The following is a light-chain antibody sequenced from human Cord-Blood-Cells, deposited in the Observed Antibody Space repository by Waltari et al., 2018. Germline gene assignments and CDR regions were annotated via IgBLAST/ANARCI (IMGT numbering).Light chain of an antibody. V-gene: IGKV1-39*01. CDR3: QPSYSTPRT. Sequence: IQMTQSPSHLSASLGDRVTITGRASQSISGYLNWYQQKPGNAPKLLIYAASSFQSGVPSRCSGSGSGTEFTLTMSSLQPEDFATYYCQPSYSTPRTFGQATRLEIK. CDR2: AAS. J-gene: IGKJ5*01. CDR1: QSISGY.